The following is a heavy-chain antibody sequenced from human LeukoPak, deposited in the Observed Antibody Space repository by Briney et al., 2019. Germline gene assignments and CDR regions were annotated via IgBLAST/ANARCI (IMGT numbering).Heavy chain of an antibody. CDR3: ARPYSSGWTPFDY. J-gene: IGHJ4*02. CDR1: GGSISSSSYY. Sequence: SETLSLTCTVSGGSISSSSYYWGWIRQPPGEGLEWIGSIYYSGRTYYNPSLKSRVTISVDTSKNQFSLKLSSVTAADTAVYYCARPYSSGWTPFDYWGQGTLVTVSS. CDR2: IYYSGRT. D-gene: IGHD6-19*01. V-gene: IGHV4-39*01.